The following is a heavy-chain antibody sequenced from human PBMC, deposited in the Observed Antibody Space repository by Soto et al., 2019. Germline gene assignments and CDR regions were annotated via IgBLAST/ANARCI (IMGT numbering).Heavy chain of an antibody. V-gene: IGHV1-3*01. CDR3: ARDILCDY. J-gene: IGHJ4*02. Sequence: KFQGRVTITRDTSASTAYMELSSLRSEDTAVYYCARDILCDYWGQGTLVTVSS. D-gene: IGHD3-16*01.